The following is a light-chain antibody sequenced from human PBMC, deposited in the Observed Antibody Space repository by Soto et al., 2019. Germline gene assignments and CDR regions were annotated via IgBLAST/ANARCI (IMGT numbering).Light chain of an antibody. Sequence: QSAPTQLASVSGSPGQSITISCTGTSSDVRFYYYVSWYQQRPGKAPNLMIYEVSNRPSGISNRFSGSKSGNTASLTISGLQAEDEADYYCSSYTDSNTVVFVGGTKLTVL. J-gene: IGLJ2*01. V-gene: IGLV2-14*01. CDR3: SSYTDSNTVV. CDR2: EVS. CDR1: SSDVRFYYY.